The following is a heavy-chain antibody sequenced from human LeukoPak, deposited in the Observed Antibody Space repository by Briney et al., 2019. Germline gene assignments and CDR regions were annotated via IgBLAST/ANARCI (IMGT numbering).Heavy chain of an antibody. Sequence: SETLSLTCSVSGGSISGYYWTWLRQPAGKGLEWIGRVYTSGSTHYNPSLKTRLPMSVDTSKNQFSLKLSSVTAADTAVYYCARLITGTTTAFDIWGQGTMVTVSS. CDR1: GGSISGYY. CDR3: ARLITGTTTAFDI. V-gene: IGHV4-4*07. J-gene: IGHJ3*02. CDR2: VYTSGST. D-gene: IGHD1-7*01.